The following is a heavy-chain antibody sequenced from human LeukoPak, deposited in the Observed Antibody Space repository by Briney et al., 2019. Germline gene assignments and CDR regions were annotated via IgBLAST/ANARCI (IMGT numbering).Heavy chain of an antibody. CDR3: ARDYRRKQWPFDY. CDR2: ISSSSSYI. Sequence: GGSLRLSCAASGFTFSSYSMNWVRQAPGKGLEWVSSISSSSSYIYYADSVKGRFTISRDNAKNSLYLQMNSQRAEDTAVYYCARDYRRKQWPFDYWGQGTLVTVSS. D-gene: IGHD6-19*01. J-gene: IGHJ4*02. V-gene: IGHV3-21*01. CDR1: GFTFSSYS.